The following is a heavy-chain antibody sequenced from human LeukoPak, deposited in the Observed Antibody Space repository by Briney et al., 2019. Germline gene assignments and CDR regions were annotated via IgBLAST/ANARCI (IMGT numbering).Heavy chain of an antibody. CDR3: AKDGSGSYLVYFDY. CDR2: ITGSGGGT. J-gene: IGHJ4*02. CDR1: GFTFRNYA. V-gene: IGHV3-23*01. D-gene: IGHD1-26*01. Sequence: PGVSLRLYCAVSGFTFRNYAMHWARQVPGQGLAWVSGITGSGGGTHYADSVKGRFTISRDNSKNTLYLQMNSLRAEDTAVYYCAKDGSGSYLVYFDYWGQGTLVTVSS.